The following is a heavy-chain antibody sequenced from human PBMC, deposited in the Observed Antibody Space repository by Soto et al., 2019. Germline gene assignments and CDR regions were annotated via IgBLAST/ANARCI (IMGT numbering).Heavy chain of an antibody. V-gene: IGHV4-34*01. Sequence: QVQLQQWGAGLLKPSETLSLTCAVYGGSFSSYYWSWIRQPPGKGLEWIGEINHSGSTNYNPSLKSRVTISVDTSKNQFSLKLSSVTAADTAVYYCARGRTHNWFDPWGQGTLVTVSS. CDR3: ARGRTHNWFDP. J-gene: IGHJ5*02. D-gene: IGHD2-2*01. CDR2: INHSGST. CDR1: GGSFSSYY.